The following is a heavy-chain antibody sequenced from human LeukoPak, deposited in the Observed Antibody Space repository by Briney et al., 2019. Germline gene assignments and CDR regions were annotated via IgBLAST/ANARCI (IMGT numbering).Heavy chain of an antibody. CDR1: GFTFSSYS. CDR3: ARGSYDHFDY. CDR2: ISSSSSTI. D-gene: IGHD5-12*01. V-gene: IGHV3-48*04. Sequence: GGSLRLSCTASGFTFSSYSLNWVRQAPGKGLEWVSYISSSSSTIYYADSVKGRFTISRDNAKNSLYLQMNSLRAEDTAVYYCARGSYDHFDYWGQGTLVSVSS. J-gene: IGHJ4*02.